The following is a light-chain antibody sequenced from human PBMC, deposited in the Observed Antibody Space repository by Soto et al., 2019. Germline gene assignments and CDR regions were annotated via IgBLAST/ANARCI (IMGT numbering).Light chain of an antibody. CDR1: QTVGDN. CDR2: GAS. V-gene: IGKV3-15*01. CDR3: QHCRGSCT. J-gene: IGKJ4*01. Sequence: ETAMTQSPVTLSLSPGERATLSCRASQTVGDNVAWYRQKPGQPPSLLIYGASTRAPGVPARFSGSGSGTDFILTISSLQSEDFAVYYCQHCRGSCTFGGGTKVEVK.